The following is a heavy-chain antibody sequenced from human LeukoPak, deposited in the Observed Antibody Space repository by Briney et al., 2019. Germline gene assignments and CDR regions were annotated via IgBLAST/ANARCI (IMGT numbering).Heavy chain of an antibody. V-gene: IGHV4-34*01. Sequence: PSEALSLTCAVYGGSFSGYYWSWIRQPPGKGLEWIGEINHSGSTNYNPSLKSRVTISVDTSKNQFSLKLSSVTAADTAVYYCARVGYGSGSYRLSHYFDYWGQGTLVTVSS. D-gene: IGHD3-10*01. CDR3: ARVGYGSGSYRLSHYFDY. CDR2: INHSGST. CDR1: GGSFSGYY. J-gene: IGHJ4*02.